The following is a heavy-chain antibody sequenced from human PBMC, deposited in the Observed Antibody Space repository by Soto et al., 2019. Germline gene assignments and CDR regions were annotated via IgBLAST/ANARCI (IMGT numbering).Heavy chain of an antibody. CDR2: INPKSGGT. J-gene: IGHJ6*02. CDR3: ARGHSTDCSNGVCSFFYNHDMDV. CDR1: GYSFTDYH. Sequence: ASVNVSCKSSGYSFTDYHIHWVRQAPGQGLEWLGWINPKSGGTSTAQKFQGWGTITRDRAISTVYMELTRLRSDDTAVYFCARGHSTDCSNGVCSFFYNHDMDVWGQGTTVTVSS. V-gene: IGHV1-2*04. D-gene: IGHD2-8*01.